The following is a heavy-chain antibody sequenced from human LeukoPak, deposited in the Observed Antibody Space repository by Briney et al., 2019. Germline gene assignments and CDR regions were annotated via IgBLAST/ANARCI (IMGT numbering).Heavy chain of an antibody. CDR3: LKGSQGPIWQQLVPDH. CDR1: GFAFSSYA. V-gene: IGHV3-64D*06. Sequence: GGSLRLSCLASGFAFSSYAMHWVRQAPGKGLEHVSTISSNGGNTYYADSVKGRFTISRDTSKNTLYLQMSSLRGDDTAVYYCLKGSQGPIWQQLVPDHWGQGTLVAVSS. J-gene: IGHJ4*02. CDR2: ISSNGGNT. D-gene: IGHD6-13*01.